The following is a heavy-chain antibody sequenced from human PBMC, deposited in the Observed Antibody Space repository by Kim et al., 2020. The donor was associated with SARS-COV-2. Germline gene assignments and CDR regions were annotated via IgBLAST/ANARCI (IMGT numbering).Heavy chain of an antibody. CDR2: IYYSGST. J-gene: IGHJ6*02. CDR1: GGSISSYY. V-gene: IGHV4-59*13. CDR3: AATYYYYGMDV. Sequence: SETLSLTCTVSGGSISSYYWSWIRQPPGKGLEWIGYIYYSGSTNYNPSLKSRVTISVDTSKNQFSLKLSSVTAADTAVYYCAATYYYYGMDVWGQGTTVTVSS.